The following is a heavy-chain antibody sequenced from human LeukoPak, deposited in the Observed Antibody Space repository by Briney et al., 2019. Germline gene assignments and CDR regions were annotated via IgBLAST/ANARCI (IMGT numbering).Heavy chain of an antibody. CDR1: GFTFSSYS. J-gene: IGHJ3*02. V-gene: IGHV3-48*02. D-gene: IGHD6-6*01. CDR3: GRVGGRSKAAKGDAFDI. Sequence: PGGSLRLSCAASGFTFSSYSMNWVRQAPGKGLEWVSYISSSSSTIYYADSVKGRFTISRDNAKNSLYLQMNSLRDEDTAVYYCGRVGGRSKAAKGDAFDIWGQGTMVVVSS. CDR2: ISSSSSTI.